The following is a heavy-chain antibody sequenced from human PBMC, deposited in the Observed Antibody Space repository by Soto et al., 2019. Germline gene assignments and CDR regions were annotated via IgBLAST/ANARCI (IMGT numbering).Heavy chain of an antibody. Sequence: ASVKVSCKASGYTFSAHYMHWVRQAPGQGLEWMGWINSRNGDTKYARDFQGSVTMTRDTSINTAYMELRSQTSDDTAIYYCARGTGSSWFDLWGQ. D-gene: IGHD3-10*01. J-gene: IGHJ5*02. CDR3: ARGTGSSWFDL. V-gene: IGHV1-2*02. CDR2: INSRNGDT. CDR1: GYTFSAHY.